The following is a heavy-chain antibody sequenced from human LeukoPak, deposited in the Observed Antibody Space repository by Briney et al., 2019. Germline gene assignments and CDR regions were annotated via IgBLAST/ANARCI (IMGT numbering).Heavy chain of an antibody. Sequence: SETLSLTCTVSGGSISSSSYYWGWIRQPPGKGLEWIGSIYYSGSTYYNPSLMSRVTISVDTSKNQFSLKLSSVTAADTAVYYCARLPTMVRELDYWGQGTLVTVSS. CDR2: IYYSGST. J-gene: IGHJ4*02. CDR3: ARLPTMVRELDY. CDR1: GGSISSSSYY. V-gene: IGHV4-39*01. D-gene: IGHD3-10*01.